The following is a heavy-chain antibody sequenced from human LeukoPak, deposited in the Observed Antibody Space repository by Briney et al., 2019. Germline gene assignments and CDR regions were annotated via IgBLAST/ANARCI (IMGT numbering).Heavy chain of an antibody. CDR3: EKHRERAAMVPFYYYYGMDV. J-gene: IGHJ6*02. V-gene: IGHV3-23*01. CDR1: GFTFSSYA. D-gene: IGHD5-18*01. Sequence: PGGSLRLSCAASGFTFSSYAMSWVRQAPGKGLEWVSAISGSGGSTYYADSVKGRFTISRDNSKNTLYLQMNSLRAEDTAVYYCEKHRERAAMVPFYYYYGMDVWGQGTTVTVSS. CDR2: ISGSGGST.